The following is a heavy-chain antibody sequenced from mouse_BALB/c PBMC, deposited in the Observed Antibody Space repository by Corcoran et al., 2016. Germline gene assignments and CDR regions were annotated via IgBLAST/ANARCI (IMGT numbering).Heavy chain of an antibody. Sequence: EVQLQQSGPELVKPGASVKMSCKASGYTFTSYVMHWVKQKPGQGLEWIGYINPYNDGTKYNEKFKCKATLTSDKSSSTAYMELSSLTSEDSAVYYFCYYAMDYWGQGTSVTVSS. CDR2: INPYNDGT. V-gene: IGHV1S136*01. CDR3: CYYAMDY. CDR1: GYTFTSYV. J-gene: IGHJ4*01.